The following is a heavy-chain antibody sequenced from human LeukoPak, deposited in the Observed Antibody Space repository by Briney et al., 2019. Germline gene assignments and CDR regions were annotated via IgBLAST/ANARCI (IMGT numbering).Heavy chain of an antibody. V-gene: IGHV4-4*02. CDR1: GGSISSSNW. D-gene: IGHD3-10*01. Sequence: NPSETLSLTCAVSGGSISSSNWWSWVRQPPGKGLEWIGEIYHSGGTNYNPSLKSRVTISVDKSKNQFSLKLSSVTAADTAVYYCARDWALSMVRDLRYGMDVWGQGTTVTVSS. CDR2: IYHSGGT. J-gene: IGHJ6*02. CDR3: ARDWALSMVRDLRYGMDV.